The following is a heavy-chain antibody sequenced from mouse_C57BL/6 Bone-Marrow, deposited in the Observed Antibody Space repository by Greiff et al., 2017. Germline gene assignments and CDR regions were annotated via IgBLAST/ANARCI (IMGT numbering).Heavy chain of an antibody. CDR1: GYTFTDYY. CDR2: INPNNGGT. V-gene: IGHV1-26*01. CDR3: LGGYSNYEWYFEG. D-gene: IGHD2-5*01. J-gene: IGHJ1*03. Sequence: EVQLQQSGPELVKPGASVKISCKASGYTFTDYYMNWVKQSHGKSLEWIGDINPNNGGTSYNQKFKGKATLTVDKSSSTAYMEPRSLTSEDSAVYYCLGGYSNYEWYFEGWGTGTTVTVSS.